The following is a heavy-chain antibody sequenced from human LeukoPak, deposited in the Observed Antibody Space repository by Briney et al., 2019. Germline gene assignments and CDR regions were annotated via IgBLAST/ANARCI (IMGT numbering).Heavy chain of an antibody. Sequence: PGGSLRLSCAASGFTFSNYEMNWVRQAPGKGLEWVSVIYSGGTTYYADSVKGRFTISRDNSKNTLHLQMNSLRAEDTAVYYCARDQYSYAHAAHWGQGTLVTVSS. CDR1: GFTFSNYE. J-gene: IGHJ4*02. CDR2: IYSGGTT. CDR3: ARDQYSYAHAAH. D-gene: IGHD5-18*01. V-gene: IGHV3-66*01.